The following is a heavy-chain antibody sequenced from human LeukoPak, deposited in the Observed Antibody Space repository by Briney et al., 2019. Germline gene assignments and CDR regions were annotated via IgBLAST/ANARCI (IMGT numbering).Heavy chain of an antibody. CDR1: GYTFTGYY. CDR2: INPNSGGT. V-gene: IGHV1-2*02. Sequence: VASVKVSCKASGYTFTGYYIHWVRQAPGQGLEWMGWINPNSGGTNYAQKFQGRVTMTRDTSISTAYMDLSRLRSDDTAVYYCARVIGGIWFGELAGEDYWGQGTLVTVSS. D-gene: IGHD3-10*01. CDR3: ARVIGGIWFGELAGEDY. J-gene: IGHJ4*02.